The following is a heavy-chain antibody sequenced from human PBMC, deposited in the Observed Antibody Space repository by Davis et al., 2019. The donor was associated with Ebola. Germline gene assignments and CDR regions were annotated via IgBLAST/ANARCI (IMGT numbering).Heavy chain of an antibody. CDR2: IYYSGTT. D-gene: IGHD5-24*01. Sequence: SETLSLTCTVSGGSMRSSYWSWIRQPPGKGLEWIGYIYYSGTTTYNPSLKSRVTISLDTSRNQFSLKLRSVTAADTAVYYCARQRRDGYSDFDYWGLGTLVTVSS. CDR1: GGSMRSSY. CDR3: ARQRRDGYSDFDY. J-gene: IGHJ4*02. V-gene: IGHV4-59*08.